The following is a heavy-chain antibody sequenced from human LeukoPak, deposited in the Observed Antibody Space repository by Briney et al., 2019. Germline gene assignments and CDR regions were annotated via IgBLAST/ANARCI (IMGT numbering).Heavy chain of an antibody. CDR3: ARNNGMDV. CDR2: VNRDGSET. J-gene: IGHJ6*02. V-gene: IGHV3-7*03. CDR1: GFTFSSYA. Sequence: GGSLRLSCSASGFTFSSYAMSWVRQVPGRGPEWVANVNRDGSETYYLDSVKGRFTISKDNAKNSLYLQMNSLRAEDTALYHCARNNGMDVWGQGTTVIVSS.